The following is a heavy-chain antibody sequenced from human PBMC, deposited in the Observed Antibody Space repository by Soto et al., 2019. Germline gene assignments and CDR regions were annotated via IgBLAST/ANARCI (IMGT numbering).Heavy chain of an antibody. CDR3: AREFAPGSPNYDY. Sequence: HPGGSLRLSCAASVFTFSNYAMSWVRQAPGKGLEWVSTFTRRGNTYYADSVKGRFTISRDNSKNTLYLQMDSLRAEDTAVYYCAREFAPGSPNYDYWGLGTLVTVSS. D-gene: IGHD3-10*01. CDR2: FTRRGNT. V-gene: IGHV3-23*01. J-gene: IGHJ4*01. CDR1: VFTFSNYA.